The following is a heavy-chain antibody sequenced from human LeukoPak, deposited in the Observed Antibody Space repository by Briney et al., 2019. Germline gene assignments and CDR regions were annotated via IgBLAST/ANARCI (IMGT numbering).Heavy chain of an antibody. CDR3: AKVPPRGQTPVDY. D-gene: IGHD1-14*01. J-gene: IGHJ4*02. V-gene: IGHV3-23*01. CDR1: GFTFSSYG. Sequence: PGRSLRLSCVASGFTFSSYGMSWVRQAPGKGLEWVSAISGSSGSIYYADSVKGRFTISRDNSKNTLYLQMNSLRAEDTAVYFCAKVPPRGQTPVDYWGQGTLVTVSS. CDR2: ISGSSGSI.